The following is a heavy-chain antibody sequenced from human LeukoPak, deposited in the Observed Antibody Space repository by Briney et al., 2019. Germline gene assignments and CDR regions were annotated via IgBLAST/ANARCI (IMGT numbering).Heavy chain of an antibody. J-gene: IGHJ6*03. CDR1: GYTFTSCD. D-gene: IGHD2-2*01. CDR3: ARTYCSSTSCKIPLKYFCYMDV. CDR2: MNPNSGNT. Sequence: ASVKVSCKASGYTFTSCDINWVRQATGQGLEWMGWMNPNSGNTGYAQKFQGRVTITRNTSISTAYMELSSLRSEDTAVYYCARTYCSSTSCKIPLKYFCYMDVWGKGTTVTVSS. V-gene: IGHV1-8*03.